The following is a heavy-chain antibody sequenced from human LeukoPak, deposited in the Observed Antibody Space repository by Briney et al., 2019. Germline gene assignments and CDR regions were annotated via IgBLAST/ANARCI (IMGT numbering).Heavy chain of an antibody. CDR3: ARVSDTVTTDY. D-gene: IGHD4-17*01. Sequence: ASVKVSCKASGYTFTGYYMHWVRQAPGQGLEWMGRINPNSGGTDYAQKFQGRVTMTRDTSISTAYMELSRLRSDDTAVYYCARVSDTVTTDYWGQGTLVTVSS. V-gene: IGHV1-2*06. CDR1: GYTFTGYY. CDR2: INPNSGGT. J-gene: IGHJ4*02.